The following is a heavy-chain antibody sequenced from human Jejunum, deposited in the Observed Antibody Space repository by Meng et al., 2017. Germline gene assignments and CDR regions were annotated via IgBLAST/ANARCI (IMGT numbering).Heavy chain of an antibody. CDR2: VSSSGART. CDR1: GFTFSSYD. Sequence: GGSLRLSCAASGFTFSSYDMRWVRQAPGKGLEWVSSVSSSGARTYYADSVKGRFTISRDNAKNTLSLEMNSLRAEDTATYYCERRLSSSSSSDYWGQGTLVTVSS. V-gene: IGHV3-23*01. D-gene: IGHD6-13*01. J-gene: IGHJ4*02. CDR3: ERRLSSSSSSDY.